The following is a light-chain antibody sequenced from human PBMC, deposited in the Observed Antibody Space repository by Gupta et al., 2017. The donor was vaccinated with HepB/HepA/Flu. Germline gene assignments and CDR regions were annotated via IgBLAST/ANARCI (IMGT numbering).Light chain of an antibody. CDR3: KQSRHCPRT. Sequence: DLQLTQSPSSLSASVGDRVTITCRASQSISNYLDWYQQKPGKAPKRLIYAASSLQSGVPSRFSGSRSGTDFTLKISSVEPEDFATYYCKQSRHCPRTFGEGTKVEIK. CDR1: QSISNY. V-gene: IGKV1-39*01. CDR2: AAS. J-gene: IGKJ1*01.